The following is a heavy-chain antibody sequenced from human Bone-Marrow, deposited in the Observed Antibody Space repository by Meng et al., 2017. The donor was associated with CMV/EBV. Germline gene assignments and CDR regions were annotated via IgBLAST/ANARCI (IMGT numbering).Heavy chain of an antibody. J-gene: IGHJ6*02. CDR2: ISYDGSTE. D-gene: IGHD2-2*01. V-gene: IGHV3-30*04. Sequence: GESLKISCAASGFTFSSYAMHWVRQAPGKGLEWVAVISYDGSTEFDADSVKGRFTISRNNSKNTLYLQMNRLRTEDTAVYYCARVPYCSYTSCFIYYYYYGMDVWGQGTTVTVSS. CDR1: GFTFSSYA. CDR3: ARVPYCSYTSCFIYYYYYGMDV.